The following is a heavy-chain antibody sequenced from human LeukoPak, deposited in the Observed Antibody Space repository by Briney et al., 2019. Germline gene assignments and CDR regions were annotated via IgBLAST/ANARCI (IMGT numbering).Heavy chain of an antibody. CDR3: ARDSPYYYDSSGYSRGVPFGY. V-gene: IGHV3-23*01. Sequence: GGSLRLSCAASGFTFSSYAMSWVRRAPEKGLEWVSAISGSGGSTYYADSVKGRFTITRDNSKKTLYLQMNSLRAEDTAVYYCARDSPYYYDSSGYSRGVPFGYWGQGTLVTVSS. CDR2: ISGSGGST. D-gene: IGHD3-22*01. J-gene: IGHJ4*02. CDR1: GFTFSSYA.